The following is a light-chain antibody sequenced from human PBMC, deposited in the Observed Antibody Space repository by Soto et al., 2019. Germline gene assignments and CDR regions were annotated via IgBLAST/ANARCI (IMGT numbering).Light chain of an antibody. Sequence: EILLTQSPGTLSLSPGERATLSCQTSQSRGSNFLAWYQHKPGHAPRLLIYASSNRATGIPDSFSGSASGTDFPLTINRLEPEDFAVYYCQLYGISPHFGQGTRLEIK. V-gene: IGKV3-20*01. CDR2: ASS. J-gene: IGKJ5*01. CDR1: QSRGSNF. CDR3: QLYGISPH.